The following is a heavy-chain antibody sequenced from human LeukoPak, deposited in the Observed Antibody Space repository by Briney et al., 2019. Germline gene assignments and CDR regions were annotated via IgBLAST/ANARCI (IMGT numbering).Heavy chain of an antibody. V-gene: IGHV3-15*07. CDR1: GFTFSNAW. J-gene: IGHJ4*02. CDR2: IKSKTDGGTT. CDR3: AKHGALADIITMVRGVIFFWDY. D-gene: IGHD3-10*01. Sequence: PGGSLRLPCAASGFTFSNAWMNWVRQAPGKGLEWVGRIKSKTDGGTTDYAAPVKGRFTISRDDSKSTLYLQMNSLKTEDTAVYYCAKHGALADIITMVRGVIFFWDYWGQGTLVTVSS.